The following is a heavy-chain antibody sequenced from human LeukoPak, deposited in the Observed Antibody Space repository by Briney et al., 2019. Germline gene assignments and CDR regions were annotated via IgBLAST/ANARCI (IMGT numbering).Heavy chain of an antibody. CDR1: GFTFSSYA. CDR3: AYLGLNSDWNDVPGPQIDY. J-gene: IGHJ4*02. V-gene: IGHV3-23*01. D-gene: IGHD1-1*01. Sequence: GGSLRLSCAASGFTFSSYAMHWVRQAPEKGLEWVSTISGSGTVTYYADSVKGRFTISRDDSTVYLQMNSLRAEDTAFYYCAYLGLNSDWNDVPGPQIDYWGQGALVTVSS. CDR2: ISGSGTVT.